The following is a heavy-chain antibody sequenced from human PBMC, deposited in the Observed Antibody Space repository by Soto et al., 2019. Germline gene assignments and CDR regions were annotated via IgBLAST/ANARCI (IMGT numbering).Heavy chain of an antibody. CDR2: VSSYNGNT. D-gene: IGHD1-7*01. CDR1: GYTFSNDA. V-gene: IGHV1-18*01. CDR3: ARASRYYWNYMMY. J-gene: IGHJ4*02. Sequence: VQLVQSGAEVKKPGASVKVSCKASGYTFSNDAITWVRQAPGQGLEWMGGVSSYNGNTNYAQKFKGRVTMTTDTSTSTAYMEIRSLRYDDTAVYFCARASRYYWNYMMYWGQGTLVTVSS.